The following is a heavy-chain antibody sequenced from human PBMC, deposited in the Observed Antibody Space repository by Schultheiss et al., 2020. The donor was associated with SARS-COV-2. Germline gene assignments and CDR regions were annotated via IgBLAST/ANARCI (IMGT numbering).Heavy chain of an antibody. J-gene: IGHJ6*02. CDR2: INPSGGST. CDR1: GYTFTSYY. D-gene: IGHD2-15*01. CDR3: ATGDCSGGSCYSSGYYYYGMDV. Sequence: ASVKVSCKASGYTFTSYYMHWVRQAPGQGLEWMGIINPSGGSTNYAQKFQGRVTVTRDTSTSTVYMDLSSLRSEDTAVYYCATGDCSGGSCYSSGYYYYGMDVWGQGTTVTVSS. V-gene: IGHV1-46*01.